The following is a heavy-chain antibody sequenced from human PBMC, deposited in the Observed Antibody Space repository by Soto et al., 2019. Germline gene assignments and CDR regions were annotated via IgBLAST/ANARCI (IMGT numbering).Heavy chain of an antibody. Sequence: QVQLVQSGAEVKKPGSSVKVSCRASGGTFSSYTFSWVRQGPGQGPEWMGRIIPNIDITNNAEKFQGRVTFTADKSTSTVYMDMNSLRAEDPAVYYCVTELTVHYQSRGGLDVWGQGTTVTVSS. V-gene: IGHV1-69*02. CDR3: VTELTVHYQSRGGLDV. CDR1: GGTFSSYT. CDR2: IIPNIDIT. D-gene: IGHD1-26*01. J-gene: IGHJ6*02.